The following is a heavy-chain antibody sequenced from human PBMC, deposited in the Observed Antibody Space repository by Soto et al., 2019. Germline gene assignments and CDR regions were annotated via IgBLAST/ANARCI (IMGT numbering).Heavy chain of an antibody. V-gene: IGHV3-21*01. CDR3: ASRGSYQVGGDY. D-gene: IGHD1-26*01. CDR1: GFTFSSYS. J-gene: IGHJ4*02. Sequence: EVQLVESGGGLVKPGGSLRLSCAASGFTFSSYSMNWVRQAPGKGLEWVSSISSSSSYIYYADSVKGRFTISRDNARNSLYLQMNSLRAEDTAVYYCASRGSYQVGGDYWGQGTLVTVSS. CDR2: ISSSSSYI.